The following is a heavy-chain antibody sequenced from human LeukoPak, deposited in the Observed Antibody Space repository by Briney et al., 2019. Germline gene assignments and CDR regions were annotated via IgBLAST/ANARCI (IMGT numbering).Heavy chain of an antibody. CDR1: GGTFSSYA. D-gene: IGHD3-22*01. Sequence: SVKVACKDSGGTFSSYAISWVRQAPGQGIEWMGRIIPIFGIANYAQKFQGRVTITADKSTSTAYMELSSLRSEDTAVYYCARALEAGGDDSLLGYWGQGTLVTVSS. CDR2: IIPIFGIA. J-gene: IGHJ4*02. V-gene: IGHV1-69*04. CDR3: ARALEAGGDDSLLGY.